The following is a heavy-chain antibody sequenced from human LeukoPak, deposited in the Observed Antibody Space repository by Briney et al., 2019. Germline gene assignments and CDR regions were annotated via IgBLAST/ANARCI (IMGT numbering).Heavy chain of an antibody. CDR3: ARDVSSSGWCWSFFGH. V-gene: IGHV1-18*01. Sequence: ASVKVSCKASGYTFTSYGIRWVRTAPGQGLEWMEWISPNNGNTNYAQKLQGRVTMTTDTASTTHYMELRSLRADDTAVYYCARDVSSSGWCWSFFGHWGQGTPVTVSS. CDR1: GYTFTSYG. J-gene: IGHJ4*02. CDR2: ISPNNGNT. D-gene: IGHD6-19*01.